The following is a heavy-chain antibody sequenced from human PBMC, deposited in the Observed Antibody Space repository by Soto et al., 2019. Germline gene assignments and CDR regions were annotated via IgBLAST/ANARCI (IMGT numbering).Heavy chain of an antibody. CDR2: ITPRGGST. Sequence: QVLLVQSGAAVTRPGASLKVSCKASGYKFISHYIHWVRQAPGQGLEWMGFITPRGGSTTHAPNFQSRLIMTRDTSTSTVYMELIGLRSEDAAVYYCARDYLRRKSSLSDFDYWGQGTLVTVSS. V-gene: IGHV1-46*01. J-gene: IGHJ4*02. CDR1: GYKFISHY. D-gene: IGHD6-6*01. CDR3: ARDYLRRKSSLSDFDY.